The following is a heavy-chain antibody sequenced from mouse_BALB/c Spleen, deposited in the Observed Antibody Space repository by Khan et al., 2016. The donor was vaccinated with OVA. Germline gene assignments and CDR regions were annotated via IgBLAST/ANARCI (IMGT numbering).Heavy chain of an antibody. D-gene: IGHD1-1*02. CDR1: GFTFSDYY. V-gene: IGHV5-4*02. CDR2: ISDGGSYT. CDR3: ARAGYGGFAY. J-gene: IGHJ3*01. Sequence: EVELVESGGGLVKPGGSLKLSCAASGFTFSDYYMYWVRQTPEKRLEWVATISDGGSYTYHPDSVKGRFTISRDNATNNRYLQMSSLKSEDTAMDDCARAGYGGFAYWGQGTLVTVSA.